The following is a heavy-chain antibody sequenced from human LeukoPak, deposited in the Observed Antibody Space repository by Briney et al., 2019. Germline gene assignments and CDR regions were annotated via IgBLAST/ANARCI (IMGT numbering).Heavy chain of an antibody. CDR2: ISGSGGST. Sequence: GGSLRLSCAASGFAFSSYAMSWVRQAPGKGLEWVSAISGSGGSTYYADSVKGRFTISRDNSKNTLYLQMNSLRAEDTAVYYCAKDYCSGGSCLGLWGQGTLVTVSS. D-gene: IGHD2-15*01. CDR1: GFAFSSYA. CDR3: AKDYCSGGSCLGL. J-gene: IGHJ4*02. V-gene: IGHV3-23*01.